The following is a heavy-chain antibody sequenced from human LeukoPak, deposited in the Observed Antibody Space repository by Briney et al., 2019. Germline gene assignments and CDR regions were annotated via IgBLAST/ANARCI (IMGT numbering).Heavy chain of an antibody. J-gene: IGHJ3*02. CDR2: INHSGST. V-gene: IGHV4-34*01. D-gene: IGHD4-11*01. Sequence: SETLSLTCAVYGGSFSGYYWSWIRQPPGKGLEWIGEINHSGSTNYNPSLKSRVTISVDTPKNQFSLKLSSVTAADTAVYYCAREPDYQDAFDISGQGTMVTVSS. CDR1: GGSFSGYY. CDR3: AREPDYQDAFDI.